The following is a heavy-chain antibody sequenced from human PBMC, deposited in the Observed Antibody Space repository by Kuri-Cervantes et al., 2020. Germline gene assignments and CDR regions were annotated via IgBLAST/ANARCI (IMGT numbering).Heavy chain of an antibody. D-gene: IGHD3-22*01. Sequence: GGSLRLSCAASGFTFSGCAMNWVRQAPSKGLEWVSSISGGGGTTYYADSVKGRFTISRDNSKNTLFLQMSSLRVEDTAMYYCARDFDSSGKLGDYWGQGTLVTVSS. J-gene: IGHJ4*02. CDR2: ISGGGGTT. CDR3: ARDFDSSGKLGDY. V-gene: IGHV3-23*01. CDR1: GFTFSGCA.